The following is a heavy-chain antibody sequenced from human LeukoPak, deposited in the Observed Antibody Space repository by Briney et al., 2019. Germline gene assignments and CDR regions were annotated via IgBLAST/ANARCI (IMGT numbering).Heavy chain of an antibody. CDR1: GGTFSSYA. J-gene: IGHJ5*02. Sequence: SVKVSCKASGGTFSSYAISWVRQAPGQGLEWMGGIIPIFGTANYAQKFQGRVTITTDESTSTAYMELSSLRSEDTAVYYCARSSTPYYDFWSGYLNWFDPWGQGTLVTVSS. CDR2: IIPIFGTA. V-gene: IGHV1-69*05. CDR3: ARSSTPYYDFWSGYLNWFDP. D-gene: IGHD3-3*01.